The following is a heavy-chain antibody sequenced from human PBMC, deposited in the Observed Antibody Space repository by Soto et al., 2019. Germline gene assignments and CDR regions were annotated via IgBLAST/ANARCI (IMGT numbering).Heavy chain of an antibody. D-gene: IGHD3-10*02. Sequence: QVQLQESGPGLVQPSQTLSLTCTVSGGSISSGDYYWSWIRQPPGKGLEWIGYIYYSGSTYYNPSLKSRVTLSVDTSKNQFSLKLSSVTAADTAVYYCARGEVFDYPPAEYFQHWGQGTLVTVSS. CDR2: IYYSGST. CDR1: GGSISSGDYY. V-gene: IGHV4-30-4*01. J-gene: IGHJ1*01. CDR3: ARGEVFDYPPAEYFQH.